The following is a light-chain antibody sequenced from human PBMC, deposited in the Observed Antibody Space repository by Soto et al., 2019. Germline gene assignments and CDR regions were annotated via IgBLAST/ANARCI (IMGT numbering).Light chain of an antibody. CDR3: QQYGTSPRVT. CDR1: QSVSSTC. V-gene: IGKV3-20*01. Sequence: EIVLTQSPGTLSLSPGERVTLSCRASQSVSSTCLAWYQQRPGQAPRLLMYEASSRATGIPDRFSGSGSGTDFTLTISGLEPEDFAVYYCQQYGTSPRVTFGQGTRLEIK. CDR2: EAS. J-gene: IGKJ5*01.